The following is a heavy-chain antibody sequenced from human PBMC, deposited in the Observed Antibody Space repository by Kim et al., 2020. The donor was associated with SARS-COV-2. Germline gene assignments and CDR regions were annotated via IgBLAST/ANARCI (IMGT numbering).Heavy chain of an antibody. CDR1: GYTFTGYY. D-gene: IGHD2-15*01. CDR2: INPNSGGT. CDR3: ARDPPSCSGGSCYSVGEGGY. Sequence: ASVKVSCKASGYTFTGYYMHWVRQAPGQGLEWMGRINPNSGGTNYAQKFQGRVTMTRDTSISTAYMELSRLRSDDTAVYYCARDPPSCSGGSCYSVGEGGYWGQGTLVTVSS. J-gene: IGHJ4*02. V-gene: IGHV1-2*06.